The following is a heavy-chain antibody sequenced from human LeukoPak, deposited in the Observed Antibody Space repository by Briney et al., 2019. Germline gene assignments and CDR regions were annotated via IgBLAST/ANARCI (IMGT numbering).Heavy chain of an antibody. Sequence: GGSLRLSCAASGFSFSTYCMHWVRQAPGKGPMWVSRICPDGTVTNYADSVKARFSISRDNARNTVYLQMNSLRAEDTAVYYCVRDFRSADYWGQGTLVIVSS. CDR3: VRDFRSADY. CDR2: ICPDGTVT. CDR1: GFSFSTYC. V-gene: IGHV3-74*01. J-gene: IGHJ4*02.